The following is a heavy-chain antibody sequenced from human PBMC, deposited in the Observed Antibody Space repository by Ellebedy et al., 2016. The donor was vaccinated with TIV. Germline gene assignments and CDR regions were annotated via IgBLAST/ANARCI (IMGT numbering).Heavy chain of an antibody. J-gene: IGHJ4*02. D-gene: IGHD2-21*01. V-gene: IGHV4-31*03. Sequence: SETLSLXXTVSGGSISSAYYYWSWIRQHPGKGLEWIGYIYYSGSTYYNPSLKSRITISLDKSKNQFSLKLSSVTAADTAVYYCAKGSYCGGDWWGQGTLVTVSS. CDR1: GGSISSAYYY. CDR3: AKGSYCGGDW. CDR2: IYYSGST.